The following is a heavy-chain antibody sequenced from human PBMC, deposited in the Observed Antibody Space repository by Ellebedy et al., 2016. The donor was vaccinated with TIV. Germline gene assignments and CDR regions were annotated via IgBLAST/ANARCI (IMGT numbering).Heavy chain of an antibody. CDR1: GYTFTGYY. J-gene: IGHJ6*02. CDR2: INPNSGGT. D-gene: IGHD3-22*01. CDR3: AVTDYYDSSGSGDYYGMDV. Sequence: AASVKVSCKASGYTFTGYYMHWVRQAPGQGLEWMGWINPNSGGTNYAQKFQGRVTMTRDTSISTAYMGLRRLRSDDTAVYYCAVTDYYDSSGSGDYYGMDVWGQGTTVTVSS. V-gene: IGHV1-2*02.